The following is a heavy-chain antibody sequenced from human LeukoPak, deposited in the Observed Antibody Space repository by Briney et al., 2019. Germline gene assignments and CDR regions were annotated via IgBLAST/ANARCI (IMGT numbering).Heavy chain of an antibody. Sequence: GESLQISCKGSGYTFTSYWIGWVRQMPGKGLEWMGIIYPGDSDTRYSPSFQGQVTISADKSITTAYLQWSSLKASDTAMYYCARNTPGDAFDIWGQGTLVTVSS. V-gene: IGHV5-51*01. D-gene: IGHD2-15*01. CDR3: ARNTPGDAFDI. CDR2: IYPGDSDT. CDR1: GYTFTSYW. J-gene: IGHJ3*02.